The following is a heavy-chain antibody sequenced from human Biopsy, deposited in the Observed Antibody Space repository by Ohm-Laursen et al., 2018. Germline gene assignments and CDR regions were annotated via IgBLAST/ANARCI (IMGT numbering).Heavy chain of an antibody. J-gene: IGHJ6*02. CDR3: VSFLKDLNMAV. D-gene: IGHD2-15*01. CDR1: GFTLNAYW. CDR2: IKSVGSWT. Sequence: SLRLSCTASGFTLNAYWMYWVRQVPGKGLVWVSHIKSVGSWTNYADSVKGRFTISRDNAKNTLYLQMNSLRAEDTAVYYCVSFLKDLNMAVWGQGTTVTVSS. V-gene: IGHV3-74*01.